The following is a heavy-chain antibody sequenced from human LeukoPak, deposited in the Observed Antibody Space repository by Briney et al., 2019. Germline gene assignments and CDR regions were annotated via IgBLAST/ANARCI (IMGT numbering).Heavy chain of an antibody. J-gene: IGHJ6*03. D-gene: IGHD5-18*01. CDR1: GGSISSYY. Sequence: PSETLSLTCTVSGGSISSYYWSWIRQPPGKGLEWIGYIYYSGSTNYNPSLKSRVTISVDTSKNQFSLKLSSVTAADTAVYYCARVPRSMDTAMHYYYMDVWGKGTTVTISS. CDR2: IYYSGST. V-gene: IGHV4-59*01. CDR3: ARVPRSMDTAMHYYYMDV.